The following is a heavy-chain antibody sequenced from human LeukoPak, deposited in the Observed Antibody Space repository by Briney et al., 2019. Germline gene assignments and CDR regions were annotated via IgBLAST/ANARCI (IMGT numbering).Heavy chain of an antibody. CDR2: IYYSGST. Sequence: PSQTLSLTCTVSGGSISSGDYYWSWIRQPPGKGLEWIGYIYYSGSTNYNPSLKSRVTISVDTSKNQFSLKLSSVTAADTAVYYCAREVVTVVTPANWFDPWGQGTLVTVSS. CDR3: AREVVTVVTPANWFDP. CDR1: GGSISSGDYY. V-gene: IGHV4-61*08. D-gene: IGHD4-23*01. J-gene: IGHJ5*02.